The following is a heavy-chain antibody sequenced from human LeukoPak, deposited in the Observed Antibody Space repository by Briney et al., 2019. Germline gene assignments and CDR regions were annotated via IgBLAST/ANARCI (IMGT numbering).Heavy chain of an antibody. CDR3: AKGNYYDSSGYYFDY. D-gene: IGHD3-22*01. Sequence: SETLSLTCTVSGGSISSGSYYWSWIRQPAGKGLKSIGRIYTSGSTNYNPSLKSRGTISVDTSKNQFSLKLSSVTAADTAVYYCAKGNYYDSSGYYFDYWGQGTLVTVSS. CDR2: IYTSGST. V-gene: IGHV4-61*02. J-gene: IGHJ4*02. CDR1: GGSISSGSYY.